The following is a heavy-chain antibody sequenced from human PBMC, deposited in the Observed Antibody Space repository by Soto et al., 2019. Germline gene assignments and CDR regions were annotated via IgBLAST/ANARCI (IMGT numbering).Heavy chain of an antibody. J-gene: IGHJ6*02. CDR3: AREGAVGYYPAKYGMDV. CDR2: IISILGIA. V-gene: IGHV1-69*08. D-gene: IGHD1-26*01. CDR1: GGTFSSYT. Sequence: QVQLVQSGAAVTKPGSAVKVSCKASGGTFSSYTISCVRQAPGQGVEWMGRIISILGIANYAQKFQGRVTITADKSTSPAYMELSSLRSEHTAVYYCAREGAVGYYPAKYGMDVWCQGTTVTVSS.